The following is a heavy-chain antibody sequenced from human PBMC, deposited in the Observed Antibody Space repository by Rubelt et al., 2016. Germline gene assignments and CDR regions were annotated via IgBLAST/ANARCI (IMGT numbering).Heavy chain of an antibody. D-gene: IGHD2-8*01. Sequence: EVQLVESGGGLVQPGGSLRLSCAASGFTFSSYSMNWVRQAPGTGLGWVGRLKRKSDIGATDYTAPVTGSFTISSEDYKNTLYLQMNGLKTEDTGLYYCTTNFNVDIWGQGTMVTVSS. CDR3: TTNFNVDI. CDR2: LKRKSDIGAT. V-gene: IGHV3-15*01. CDR1: GFTFSSYS. J-gene: IGHJ3*02.